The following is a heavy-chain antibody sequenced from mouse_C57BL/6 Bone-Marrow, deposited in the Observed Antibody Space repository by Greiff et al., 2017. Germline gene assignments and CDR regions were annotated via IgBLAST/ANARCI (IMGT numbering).Heavy chain of an antibody. V-gene: IGHV1-39*01. J-gene: IGHJ4*01. D-gene: IGHD2-4*01. CDR1: GYSFTDYN. CDR2: INPNYGTT. CDR3: ARGYDYDYAMDY. Sequence: EVQLQESGPELVKPGASVKISCRASGYSFTDYNMNWVKQSNGKSLEWIGVINPNYGTTSYNQKFKGKATLTVDQSYSTAYMQLNSLTSEDSAVDYCARGYDYDYAMDYWGQGTSVTVSS.